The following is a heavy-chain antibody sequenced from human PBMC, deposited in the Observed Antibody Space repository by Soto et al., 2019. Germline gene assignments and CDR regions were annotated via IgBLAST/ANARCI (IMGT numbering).Heavy chain of an antibody. Sequence: PGESLKISCKGSGYSFTSYWIGWVRQMPGKGLEWMGIIYPGDSDTRYSPSFQGQVTISADKSISTAYLQWSSLKASDTAMYYCARLLRNSEGIFGGDREKGAFDIWGQGTMVTVSS. CDR1: GYSFTSYW. CDR3: ARLLRNSEGIFGGDREKGAFDI. CDR2: IYPGDSDT. V-gene: IGHV5-51*01. D-gene: IGHD3-3*01. J-gene: IGHJ3*02.